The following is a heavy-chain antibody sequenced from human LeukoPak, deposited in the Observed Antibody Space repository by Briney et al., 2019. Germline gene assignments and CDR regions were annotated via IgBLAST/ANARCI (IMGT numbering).Heavy chain of an antibody. J-gene: IGHJ4*02. Sequence: GSLRLSCAASGFTFSSYGMHWVRQAPGKGLEWVAVIWYDGSNKYYADSVKGRFTISRDNSKNTLYLQMNSLRAEDTAVYYCARDPTTVTSGFCDYWGQGTLVTVSS. V-gene: IGHV3-33*01. CDR2: IWYDGSNK. CDR1: GFTFSSYG. D-gene: IGHD4-17*01. CDR3: ARDPTTVTSGFCDY.